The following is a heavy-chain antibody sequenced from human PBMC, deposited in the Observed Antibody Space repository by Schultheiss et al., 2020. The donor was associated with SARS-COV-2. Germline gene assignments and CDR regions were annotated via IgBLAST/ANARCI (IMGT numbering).Heavy chain of an antibody. CDR3: VTHGYCSDGNCQSDADYFEY. Sequence: GGSLRLSCKASGYTFSMYDFHWVRQAPGKGLEWVAVISYDGSDKYYGDSVKGRFTISRDDSRNTLYLQMNGLRADDTAVYYCVTHGYCSDGNCQSDADYFEYWGQGTLVTVSS. J-gene: IGHJ4*02. CDR1: GYTFSMYD. V-gene: IGHV3-30*04. CDR2: ISYDGSDK. D-gene: IGHD2-15*01.